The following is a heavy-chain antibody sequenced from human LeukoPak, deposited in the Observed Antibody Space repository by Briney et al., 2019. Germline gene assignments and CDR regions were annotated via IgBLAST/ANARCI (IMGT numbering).Heavy chain of an antibody. CDR3: ARDTLGEGEDANYAVYYFDY. CDR1: RFTFSNYW. V-gene: IGHV3-7*01. J-gene: IGHJ4*02. CDR2: MKQDGSEI. Sequence: GGSLRLSCAASRFTFSNYWMSWVRQAPGKGLEWVANMKQDGSEINYVDSVKGRFTISRDNAKNSLYLQMNSLRVEDTAVYYCARDTLGEGEDANYAVYYFDYWGQGTVVTVSS. D-gene: IGHD4/OR15-4a*01.